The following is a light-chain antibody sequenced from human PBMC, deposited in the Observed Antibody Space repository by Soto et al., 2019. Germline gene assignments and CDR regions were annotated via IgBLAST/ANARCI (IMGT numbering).Light chain of an antibody. Sequence: EIVLTQSPGTLSSSPGERATLSCRASQSVSSNLAWYQQKPGQAPRLLIYGASSRATGIPDRFSGSGSGTDFTLTISRLEPEDFAVYYCQQYGSSSWTFGQGTKVDIK. V-gene: IGKV3-20*01. CDR1: QSVSSN. J-gene: IGKJ1*01. CDR3: QQYGSSSWT. CDR2: GAS.